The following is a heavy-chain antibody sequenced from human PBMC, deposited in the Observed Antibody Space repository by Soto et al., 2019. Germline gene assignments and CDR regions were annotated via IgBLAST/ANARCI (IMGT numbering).Heavy chain of an antibody. J-gene: IGHJ4*02. CDR2: ISGYNGNK. V-gene: IGHV1-18*01. CDR1: GYTFTSYG. Sequence: QVQLVQSGAEVKKPGASVKVSCKASGYTFTSYGISWVRQAPGQGLEWMGWISGYNGNKKYAQKLQGRVTMTTDTSKSTDYMELRSLRSDDTAVYYCARDPELFDYWGQGTLVTVSS. CDR3: ARDPELFDY. D-gene: IGHD1-7*01.